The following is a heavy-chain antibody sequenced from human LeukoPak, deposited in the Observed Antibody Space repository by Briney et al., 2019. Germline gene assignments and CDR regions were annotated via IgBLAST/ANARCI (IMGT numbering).Heavy chain of an antibody. CDR1: GFTFSSYA. CDR3: ARVPYCSGGSCYSFVY. CDR2: ISYDGSNK. J-gene: IGHJ4*02. Sequence: GGSLRLSCAASGFTFSSYAMHWVRQAPGKGLEWVAVISYDGSNKYYADSVKGRFTISRDNSKNTLYLQMNSLRAEDTAVYYCARVPYCSGGSCYSFVYWGQGTLVTVSS. V-gene: IGHV3-30-3*01. D-gene: IGHD2-15*01.